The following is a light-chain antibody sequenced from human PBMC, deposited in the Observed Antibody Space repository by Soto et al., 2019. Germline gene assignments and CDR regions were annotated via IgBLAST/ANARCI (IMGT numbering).Light chain of an antibody. Sequence: DVVMTQSPLSLPVTLGQPASISCRSSQSLVTSDGNTYLNWFQQRPGQSPRGLIYKVSNRDSGLPDRISGNESSTNFTLKISKVEAEDVGVYYCPQGTHWTYTFGQGTKLAIK. CDR2: KVS. CDR3: PQGTHWTYT. CDR1: QSLVTSDGNTY. V-gene: IGKV2-30*01. J-gene: IGKJ2*01.